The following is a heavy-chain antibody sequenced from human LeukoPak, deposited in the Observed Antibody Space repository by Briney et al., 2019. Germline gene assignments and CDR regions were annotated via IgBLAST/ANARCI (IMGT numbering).Heavy chain of an antibody. D-gene: IGHD3-10*01. CDR3: TTLTMIRSEHADY. CDR1: GFTFNIAL. Sequence: AGSLRLSCAASGFTFNIALMNWVRQAPGRGLEWVGRIKSKTEGGTTDYAAPVKGRFTISRDDSKNTLYLQMNSLKTEDTALYYCTTLTMIRSEHADYWGEGALVTVST. CDR2: IKSKTEGGTT. V-gene: IGHV3-15*01. J-gene: IGHJ4*02.